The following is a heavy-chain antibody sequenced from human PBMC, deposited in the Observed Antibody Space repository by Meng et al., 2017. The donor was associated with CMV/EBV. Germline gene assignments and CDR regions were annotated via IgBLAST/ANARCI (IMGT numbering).Heavy chain of an antibody. CDR2: ISGYNGVT. V-gene: IGHV1-18*01. CDR3: ARDASFYYDSTGYHSAY. D-gene: IGHD3-22*01. J-gene: IGHJ4*02. CDR1: GYTFNTFG. Sequence: QVQLVQFGPEVKKPGASVKVSCKASGYTFNTFGISWVRQAPGQGLEWMGWISGYNGVTNYAPKMQGKVTMTTDPSKSTAYLELRSLRSDDTAVYFCARDASFYYDSTGYHSAYWGQGTLVTVSS.